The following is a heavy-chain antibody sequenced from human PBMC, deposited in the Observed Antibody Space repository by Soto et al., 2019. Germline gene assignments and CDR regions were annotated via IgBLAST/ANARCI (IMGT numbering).Heavy chain of an antibody. CDR2: INPSGGST. D-gene: IGHD2-8*01. V-gene: IGHV1-46*01. CDR1: GCTFSSYY. J-gene: IGHJ5*02. CDR3: ARDLRPRCIKCQFDH. Sequence: ASVKGTSTESGCTFSSYYMHWVRQAPGQGLEWMGIINPSGGSTSYAQKFQGRVTMTRDTSTSTVYMELSSLRSEDTAVYYCARDLRPRCIKCQFDHWGEGTLFTVS.